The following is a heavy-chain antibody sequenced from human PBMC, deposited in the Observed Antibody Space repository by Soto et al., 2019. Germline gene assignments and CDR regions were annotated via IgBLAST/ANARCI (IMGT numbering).Heavy chain of an antibody. CDR1: GFTFGYYA. V-gene: IGHV3-49*03. CDR3: NSDRSSGDDFWLHY. D-gene: IGHD3-3*01. CDR2: IRSKAYGGST. Sequence: GGSLRLSCTASGFTFGYYAMSWFRQSPGKGLEWVGFIRSKAYGGSTEYAASVKGRFTISRDDSKSIAYLQMNSLKTEDTDVYYCNSDRSSGDDFWLHYWGQGTLVTVSS. J-gene: IGHJ4*02.